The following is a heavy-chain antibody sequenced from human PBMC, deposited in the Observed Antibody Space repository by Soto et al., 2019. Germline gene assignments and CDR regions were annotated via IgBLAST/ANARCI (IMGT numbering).Heavy chain of an antibody. CDR1: GFTFSSYG. V-gene: IGHV3-30*18. D-gene: IGHD2-2*03. Sequence: GGSLRLSCAASGFTFSSYGMHWVRQAPGKGLEWVAVISYDGSNKYYADSVKGRFTISRDNSKNTLYLQMNSLRAEDTAVYYCAKAGGYCSSTSCYDYYYYMDVWGKGTTVTVSS. CDR3: AKAGGYCSSTSCYDYYYYMDV. CDR2: ISYDGSNK. J-gene: IGHJ6*03.